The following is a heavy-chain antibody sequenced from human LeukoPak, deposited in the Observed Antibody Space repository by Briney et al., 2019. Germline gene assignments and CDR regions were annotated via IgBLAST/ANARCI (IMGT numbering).Heavy chain of an antibody. CDR1: GYSISSGYY. V-gene: IGHV4-38-2*02. J-gene: IGHJ4*02. Sequence: SETLSLTCTVSGYSISSGYYWGWIRQPPGKGLEWIGSIYHSGSTYYNPSLKSRVTISVDTSKNQFSLKLSSVTAADTAVYYCASHSGYCSSTSCYTTLFDYWGQGTLVTVSS. CDR3: ASHSGYCSSTSCYTTLFDY. CDR2: IYHSGST. D-gene: IGHD2-2*02.